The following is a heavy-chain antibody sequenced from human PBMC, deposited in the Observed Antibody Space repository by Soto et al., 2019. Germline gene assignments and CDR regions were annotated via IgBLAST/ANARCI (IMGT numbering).Heavy chain of an antibody. CDR2: IYYSGST. CDR1: GGSINSYY. V-gene: IGHV4-59*08. Sequence: PSETLSLTCTFSGGSINSYYWSLIRQPPGKGLEWIGYIYYSGSTNYNPSLKSRVTMSVDTSKDQFSLKLSSVTAADTAVYYCARHRYSYGSYYFDYWGQGTLLTVYS. D-gene: IGHD5-18*01. CDR3: ARHRYSYGSYYFDY. J-gene: IGHJ4*02.